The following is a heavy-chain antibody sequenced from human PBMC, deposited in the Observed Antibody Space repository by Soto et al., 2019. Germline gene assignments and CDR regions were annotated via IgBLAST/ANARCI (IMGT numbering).Heavy chain of an antibody. CDR1: GGSITSHY. CDR2: ISYSGIT. J-gene: IGHJ4*02. CDR3: ARVYSSSWYQNFLDW. V-gene: IGHV4-59*11. Sequence: SETLSLTCTVSGGSITSHYWSWIRQPPGKGLEWIGYISYSGITNYNPSLKSRVTISVDTSKNQLSLKLSSVTAADTAVYYCARVYSSSWYQNFLDWWGPGTMVTV. D-gene: IGHD6-13*01.